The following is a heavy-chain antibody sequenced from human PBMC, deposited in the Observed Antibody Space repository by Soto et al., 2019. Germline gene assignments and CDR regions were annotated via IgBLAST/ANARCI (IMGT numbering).Heavy chain of an antibody. D-gene: IGHD3-22*01. V-gene: IGHV3-33*06. Sequence: LRLSCAAAGFTFSSYGRHWVRQATGKGLEWVAVIWYDGSNKYYADSVKGRFTISRDNSKNTLYLQMNSLRAEDTAVYYCAKDEDYDSSGYYYGPLSYWGQGTLVTVSS. CDR1: GFTFSSYG. CDR2: IWYDGSNK. CDR3: AKDEDYDSSGYYYGPLSY. J-gene: IGHJ4*02.